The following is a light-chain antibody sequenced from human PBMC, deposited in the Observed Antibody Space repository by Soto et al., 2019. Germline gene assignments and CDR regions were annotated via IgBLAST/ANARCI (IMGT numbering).Light chain of an antibody. CDR1: QTVLYSSNNKNY. J-gene: IGKJ4*01. V-gene: IGKV4-1*01. Sequence: DIVMTQSPDSLAVTLGERATINCKASQTVLYSSNNKNYLAWYQQKPGQPPKLLIYWASTRQSGVPDRFSGNVSGTDFTLTISNLQAEDVAVYYCQQYYSTPLTFGVATKVELK. CDR2: WAS. CDR3: QQYYSTPLT.